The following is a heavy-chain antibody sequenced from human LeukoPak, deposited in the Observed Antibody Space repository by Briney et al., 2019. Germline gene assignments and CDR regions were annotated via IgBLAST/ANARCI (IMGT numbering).Heavy chain of an antibody. Sequence: SETLSLTCTVSGGSISSSYYWGWIRQPPGKGLEWIGSIYYSGSTYYNPSLKSRVTISVDTSKNQFSLKLSSVTAADTAVYYCARRIAVAGDAFDIWGQGTMVTVSS. CDR3: ARRIAVAGDAFDI. J-gene: IGHJ3*02. CDR2: IYYSGST. V-gene: IGHV4-39*01. D-gene: IGHD6-19*01. CDR1: GGSISSSYY.